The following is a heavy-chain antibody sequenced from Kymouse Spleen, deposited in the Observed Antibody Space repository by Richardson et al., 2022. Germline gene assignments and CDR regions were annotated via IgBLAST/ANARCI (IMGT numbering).Heavy chain of an antibody. CDR1: GFTFSSYW. J-gene: IGHJ6*02. D-gene: IGHD2-8*01. CDR3: ARDIVLMVYVHYYYGMDV. Sequence: EVQLVESGGGLVQPGGSLRLSCAASGFTFSSYWMHWVRQAPGKGLVWVSRINSDGSSTSYADSVKGRFTISRDNAKNTLYLQMNSLRAEDTAVYYCARDIVLMVYVHYYYGMDVWGQGTTVTVSS. CDR2: INSDGSST. V-gene: IGHV3-74*01.